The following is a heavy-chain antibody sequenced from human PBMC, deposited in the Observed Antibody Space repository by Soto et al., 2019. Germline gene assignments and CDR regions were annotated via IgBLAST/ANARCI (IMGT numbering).Heavy chain of an antibody. CDR3: AKDLYYYGSLDGYYYAMDV. D-gene: IGHD3-10*01. CDR1: GFTFSSYA. V-gene: IGHV3-30*04. J-gene: IGHJ6*02. Sequence: PGGSLRLSCAASGFTFSSYAMHWVRQAPGKGLEWVAVISYDGSNKYYADSVKGRFTISRDNSKNTLYLQMNSLRAEDTAVYYCAKDLYYYGSLDGYYYAMDVWGQGTTVTVSS. CDR2: ISYDGSNK.